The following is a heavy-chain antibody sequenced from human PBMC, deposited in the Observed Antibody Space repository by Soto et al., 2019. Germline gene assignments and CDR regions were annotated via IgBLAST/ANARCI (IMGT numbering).Heavy chain of an antibody. V-gene: IGHV3-30-3*01. CDR2: VSNDGNKK. CDR3: ARDETTVILHFAY. J-gene: IGHJ4*02. D-gene: IGHD4-4*01. CDR1: GFTFSGFA. Sequence: TGGSLRLSCAASGFTFSGFAMHWIRQSPGKGLEWVAVVSNDGNKKYYADSVKGRFTISRDNSKNTLYLQMNSLRDEDSGVYFCARDETTVILHFAYWGQGTLVTVSS.